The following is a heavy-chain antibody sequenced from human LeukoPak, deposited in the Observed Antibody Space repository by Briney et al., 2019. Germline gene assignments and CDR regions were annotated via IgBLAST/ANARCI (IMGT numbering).Heavy chain of an antibody. J-gene: IGHJ3*02. D-gene: IGHD4-17*01. Sequence: GGSLRLSCAASGFTFGSYAMNWVRQAPGKGLEWLSTITGSGGRTYYADSVKGRFTISRDNSKNTLYMQMNSLRVEDTAVYYCTRDREDYGDPDAFDMWGQGTMVSVSP. V-gene: IGHV3-23*01. CDR1: GFTFGSYA. CDR2: ITGSGGRT. CDR3: TRDREDYGDPDAFDM.